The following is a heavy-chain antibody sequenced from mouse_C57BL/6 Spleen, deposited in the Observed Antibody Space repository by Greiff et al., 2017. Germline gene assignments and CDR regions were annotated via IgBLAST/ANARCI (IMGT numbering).Heavy chain of an antibody. V-gene: IGHV5-17*01. J-gene: IGHJ3*01. Sequence: EVKVVESGGGLVKPGGSLKLSCAASGFTFSDYGMHWVRQAPETGLEWVAYISSGSSTIYYADTVKGRFTISRDNAKNTLFLQMTSLRSEDTAMYYCARNYYGSSSFAYWGQGTLVTVSA. CDR2: ISSGSSTI. CDR3: ARNYYGSSSFAY. D-gene: IGHD1-1*01. CDR1: GFTFSDYG.